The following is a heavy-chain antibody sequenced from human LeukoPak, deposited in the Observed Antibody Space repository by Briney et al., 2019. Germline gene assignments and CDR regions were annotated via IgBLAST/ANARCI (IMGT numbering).Heavy chain of an antibody. CDR3: ARISLAPSDNFDS. Sequence: GGSLRLSCAASALTFSSHHMGWVRRAPGKGLEWVSSICSSIGCTYYADSVRGRFAISRDDSKNTLYLQMNSLRAEDTAVYYCARISLAPSDNFDSWGQGTLVTVSS. V-gene: IGHV3-23*01. D-gene: IGHD1-1*01. CDR2: ICSSIGCT. CDR1: ALTFSSHH. J-gene: IGHJ4*02.